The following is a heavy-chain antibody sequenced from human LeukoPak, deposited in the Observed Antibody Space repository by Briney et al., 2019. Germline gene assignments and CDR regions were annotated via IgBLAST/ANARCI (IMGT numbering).Heavy chain of an antibody. J-gene: IGHJ3*02. CDR2: IIPIFGTA. CDR1: GGTFSSYA. Sequence: SVKVSCKASGGTFSSYAISWVRQAPGQGLEWMGGIIPIFGTANYAQKFQGRVTITTDESTSTAYMELSSLRSEDTAVYYCARDRGGSYTHDAFDIRGQGTMVTVSS. D-gene: IGHD1-26*01. CDR3: ARDRGGSYTHDAFDI. V-gene: IGHV1-69*05.